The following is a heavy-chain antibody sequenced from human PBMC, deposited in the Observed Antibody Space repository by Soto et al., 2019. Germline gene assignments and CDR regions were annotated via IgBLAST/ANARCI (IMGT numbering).Heavy chain of an antibody. V-gene: IGHV3-21*01. CDR3: ARGPGVTIFGVVIHWFDP. Sequence: GGSLRLSGAASGFTFSSYSLNWVRQAPGKGLEWVSSISSSSSYIYYADSVKGRFTISRDNAKNSLYLQMNSLRAEDTAVYYCARGPGVTIFGVVIHWFDPWGQGTLVTVSS. CDR2: ISSSSSYI. J-gene: IGHJ5*02. CDR1: GFTFSSYS. D-gene: IGHD3-3*01.